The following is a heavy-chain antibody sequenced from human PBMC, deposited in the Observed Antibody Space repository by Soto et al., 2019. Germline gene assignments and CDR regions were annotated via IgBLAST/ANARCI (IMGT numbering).Heavy chain of an antibody. CDR1: GGSISSSSDY. D-gene: IGHD1-26*01. CDR2: IYYSGST. CDR3: ARQLSSYSHYFDY. Sequence: TSETLSLTCTVSGGSISSSSDYWGWIRQPPGKGLEWIGSIYYSGSTNYNPSLKSRVTISVDTSKNQFSLKLSSVTAADTAVYYCARQLSSYSHYFDYWGQGTLVTVSS. V-gene: IGHV4-39*01. J-gene: IGHJ4*02.